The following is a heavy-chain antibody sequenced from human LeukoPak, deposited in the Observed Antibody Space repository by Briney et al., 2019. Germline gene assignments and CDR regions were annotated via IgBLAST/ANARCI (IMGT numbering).Heavy chain of an antibody. CDR2: ISSSGSTI. CDR1: GFTFSSYP. J-gene: IGHJ4*02. CDR3: ARYPRDSVGTTDY. D-gene: IGHD5-12*01. V-gene: IGHV3-48*04. Sequence: AGGSLRLSCAASGFTFSSYPMNWIRQAPGKGLEWVSYISSSGSTIYYADSVKGRFTISRDNAKNSLYLQMNSLRAEDTAVYYCARYPRDSVGTTDYWGQGTLVTVSS.